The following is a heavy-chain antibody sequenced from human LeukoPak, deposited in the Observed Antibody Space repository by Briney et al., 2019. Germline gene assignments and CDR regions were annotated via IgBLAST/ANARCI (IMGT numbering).Heavy chain of an antibody. V-gene: IGHV3-30*01. Sequence: SGGSLRLSCAASGFTFSSYAMHWVRQAPGKGLEWVAVISYDGSNKYYADSVKGRFTISRDNSKNTLYLQMNSLRAEDTAVYYCATAGYIWNLYYYYYMDVWGKGTTVTVSS. CDR1: GFTFSSYA. CDR3: ATAGYIWNLYYYYYMDV. D-gene: IGHD1-1*01. J-gene: IGHJ6*03. CDR2: ISYDGSNK.